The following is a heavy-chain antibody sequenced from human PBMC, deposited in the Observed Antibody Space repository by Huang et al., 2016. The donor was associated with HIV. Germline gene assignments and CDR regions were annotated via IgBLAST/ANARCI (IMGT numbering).Heavy chain of an antibody. CDR1: GYSFTDYG. CDR3: ARDPKYHRIGYYHQRRGIDV. D-gene: IGHD3-22*01. J-gene: IGHJ3*01. CDR2: ISAFNGDT. Sequence: QAQLMQSGPEVKKPGASVKVSCKTSGYSFTDYGITWVRQAPGQGPGWVGWISAFNGDTGIAQRLQGRVTLTTDTSTSMAYMELRSLRFDDTAVYFCARDPKYHRIGYYHQRRGIDVWGQGTMVSVSS. V-gene: IGHV1-18*01.